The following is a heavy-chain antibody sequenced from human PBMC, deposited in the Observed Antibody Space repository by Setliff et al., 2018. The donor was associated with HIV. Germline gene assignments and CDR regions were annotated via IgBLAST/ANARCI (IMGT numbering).Heavy chain of an antibody. CDR2: IIPMYGVT. Sequence: SVKVSCKASGGTFSSYVISWVRQAPGQGPEWMGGIIPMYGVTNYAQKFQGRVTITTDESTSTAYMELSSLKTEDTAVYYCARPQHIYDDSSDDYWGQGTLVTAPQ. J-gene: IGHJ4*02. D-gene: IGHD3-22*01. CDR3: ARPQHIYDDSSDDY. V-gene: IGHV1-69*05. CDR1: GGTFSSYV.